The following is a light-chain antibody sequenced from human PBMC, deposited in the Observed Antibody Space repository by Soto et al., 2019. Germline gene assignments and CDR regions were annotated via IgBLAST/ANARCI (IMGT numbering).Light chain of an antibody. CDR1: SSDVGGFDH. CDR3: KSFTTPNTYV. J-gene: IGLJ1*01. Sequence: QSVLTQPASVSGSPGQSITISCTGASSDVGGFDHVSWYQQHPGKVHRLLIYDVSRRPAGVSDRFSGSKSGNTASLTISGLQAEDEADYYCKSFTTPNTYVFGTGTKLTVL. V-gene: IGLV2-14*03. CDR2: DVS.